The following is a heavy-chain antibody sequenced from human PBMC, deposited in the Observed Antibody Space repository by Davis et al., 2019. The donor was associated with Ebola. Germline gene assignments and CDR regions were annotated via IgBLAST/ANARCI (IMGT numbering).Heavy chain of an antibody. V-gene: IGHV5-51*01. J-gene: IGHJ2*01. D-gene: IGHD3-22*01. CDR3: ARPSASYYDSSGYYSWYFDL. CDR1: GYSFTSYW. CDR2: IYPGDSDT. Sequence: GESLKISCKGSGYSFTSYWIGWVRQMPGKGLEWMGIIYPGDSDTRYSPSFQGQVTISADKSISTAYLQWSSLKASDTAMYYCARPSASYYDSSGYYSWYFDLWGRGTLVTVSS.